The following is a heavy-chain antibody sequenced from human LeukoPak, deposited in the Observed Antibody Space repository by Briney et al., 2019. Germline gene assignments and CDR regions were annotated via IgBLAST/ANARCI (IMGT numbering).Heavy chain of an antibody. D-gene: IGHD1-26*01. V-gene: IGHV3-23*01. CDR2: ISGSGGST. Sequence: GGSLRLSCAASGFTFSRYWMSWVRQAPGKGLEWVSAISGSGGSTYYADSVKGRFTISRDNSKNTLYLQMNSLRAEDTAVYYCAKGYPKGGSYYRYFDYWGQGTLVTVSS. CDR3: AKGYPKGGSYYRYFDY. J-gene: IGHJ4*02. CDR1: GFTFSRYW.